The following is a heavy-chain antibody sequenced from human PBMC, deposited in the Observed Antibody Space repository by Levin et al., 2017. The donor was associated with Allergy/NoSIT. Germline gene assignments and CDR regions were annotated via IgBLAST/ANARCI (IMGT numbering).Heavy chain of an antibody. Sequence: PGESLKISCAASGFIFSKYGMNWVRQAPGKGLEWVSLISGSAGGTYYADSVKGRFTVSRDNSNNMLYLHMTRLRAEDTAVYFCTAKVFDYWGQGTLVNVSS. CDR1: GFIFSKYG. CDR2: ISGSAGGT. J-gene: IGHJ4*02. V-gene: IGHV3-23*01. CDR3: TAKVFDY.